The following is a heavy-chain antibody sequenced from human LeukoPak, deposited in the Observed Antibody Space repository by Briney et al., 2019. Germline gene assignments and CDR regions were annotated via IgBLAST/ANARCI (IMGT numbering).Heavy chain of an antibody. CDR2: IYPGDSDT. J-gene: IGHJ4*02. V-gene: IGHV5-51*01. CDR3: ARRRYYDSSGYRSSYYFDY. CDR1: GYSFTSYW. Sequence: GESLKISCKGSGYSFTSYWIGWVRQMPGKGLEWMGIIYPGDSDTRYSPSLQGQVTISADKSTSTAYLQWSSLKASDTAMYYCARRRYYDSSGYRSSYYFDYWGQGTLVTVSS. D-gene: IGHD3-22*01.